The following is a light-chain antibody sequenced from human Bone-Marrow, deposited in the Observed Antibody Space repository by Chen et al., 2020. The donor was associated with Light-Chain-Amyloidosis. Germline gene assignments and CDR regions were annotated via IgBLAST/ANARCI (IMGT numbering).Light chain of an antibody. CDR2: RDT. Sequence: SYELTQPPSVSVSPGQTARIPCSGDDLPTKYAYWYQQKPGQAPVLVIHRDTERPSGISERFSGSSSGTTPTVTISGVQAEDEADYHCQSADSSGTYEVIFGGGTKLTVL. V-gene: IGLV3-25*03. CDR3: QSADSSGTYEVI. CDR1: DLPTKY. J-gene: IGLJ2*01.